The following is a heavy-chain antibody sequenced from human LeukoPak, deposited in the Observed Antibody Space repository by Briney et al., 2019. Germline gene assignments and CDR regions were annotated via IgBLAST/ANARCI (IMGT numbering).Heavy chain of an antibody. CDR3: AKAGSYQY. J-gene: IGHJ4*02. V-gene: IGHV3-23*01. CDR2: IGHSGANR. Sequence: GGSLRLSCAASGFTFSTYAMSWVRQAPGKGLEWVSAIGHSGANRYYADSVKGRFTISRDNSKNTLYLQMNSLRAEDTAVYYCAKAGSYQYWGQGTLVTVSS. D-gene: IGHD1-26*01. CDR1: GFTFSTYA.